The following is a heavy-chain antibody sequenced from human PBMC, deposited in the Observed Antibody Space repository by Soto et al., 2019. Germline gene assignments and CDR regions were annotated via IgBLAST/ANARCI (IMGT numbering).Heavy chain of an antibody. CDR2: ISSSGSTI. J-gene: IGHJ4*02. Sequence: EVQLVESGGGLVQPGGSLRLSCAASGFTFSSYEMNWVRQAPGKGLEWVSYISSSGSTIYYADSVKGRFTISRDNAKNSRYLQMNSLRAEDTAVYYCASDHDSSGYYSCWGQGTLVTVSS. CDR1: GFTFSSYE. D-gene: IGHD3-22*01. V-gene: IGHV3-48*03. CDR3: ASDHDSSGYYSC.